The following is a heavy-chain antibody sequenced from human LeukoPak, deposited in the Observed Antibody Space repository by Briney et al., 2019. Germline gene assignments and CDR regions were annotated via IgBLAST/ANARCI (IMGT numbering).Heavy chain of an antibody. J-gene: IGHJ6*02. CDR1: GFTFSSFG. CDR3: AKERNPYGWFGDSMGMDV. CDR2: ISYDAINK. Sequence: PGGSLRLSCAASGFTFSSFGMHWVRQAQGKGLEWVAVISYDAINKYYVDSVQGRFTMSRDSSKNTLYLQMNSLRAEDTAVYYCAKERNPYGWFGDSMGMDVWGRGTTVTISS. D-gene: IGHD3-10*01. V-gene: IGHV3-30*18.